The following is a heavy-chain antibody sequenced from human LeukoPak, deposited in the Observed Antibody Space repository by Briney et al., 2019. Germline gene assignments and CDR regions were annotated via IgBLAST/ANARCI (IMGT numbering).Heavy chain of an antibody. CDR3: AKDSFYDSSGTGWFDP. V-gene: IGHV3-9*01. D-gene: IGHD3-22*01. CDR2: ISWNSGSI. J-gene: IGHJ5*02. Sequence: PGRSLRLSCAASGFTFDDYAMHWVRQAPGKGLEWVSGISWNSGSIGYADSVKGRFTISRDHAKNSLYLQMNSLRAEDTALYYCAKDSFYDSSGTGWFDPWGQGTLVTVSS. CDR1: GFTFDDYA.